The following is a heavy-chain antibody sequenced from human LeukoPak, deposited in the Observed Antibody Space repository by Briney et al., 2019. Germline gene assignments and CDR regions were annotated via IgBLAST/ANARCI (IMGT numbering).Heavy chain of an antibody. D-gene: IGHD6-13*01. J-gene: IGHJ5*02. V-gene: IGHV3-30*02. Sequence: GGSLRLSCAASGFTFSSYGMHWVRQAPGKGLEWVAFIRYDGSNKYYADSVKGRFTISRDNSKNTLYLQMNSLRAEDTAVYYCARGWGSSWPNWFDPWGQGTLVTVSS. CDR2: IRYDGSNK. CDR1: GFTFSSYG. CDR3: ARGWGSSWPNWFDP.